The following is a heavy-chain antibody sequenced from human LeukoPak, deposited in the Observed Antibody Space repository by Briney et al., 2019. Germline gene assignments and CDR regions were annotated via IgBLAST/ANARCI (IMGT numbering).Heavy chain of an antibody. Sequence: GGSLRLSCVASGFTFRGYAMSWVRQAPGKGLEWVSGISGSGKSTYYGDSVKGRFSISRDNAKNSLYLQMNSLRAEDAAVYYCATRGNYGDYLSYWGQGTLVTVSS. CDR2: ISGSGKST. CDR1: GFTFRGYA. V-gene: IGHV3-23*01. CDR3: ATRGNYGDYLSY. D-gene: IGHD4-17*01. J-gene: IGHJ4*02.